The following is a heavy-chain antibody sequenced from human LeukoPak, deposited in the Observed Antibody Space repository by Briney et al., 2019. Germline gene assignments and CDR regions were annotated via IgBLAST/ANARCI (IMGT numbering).Heavy chain of an antibody. Sequence: PGGSLRLSCVAPEFTFSSYAMNWVRQAPGKGLEWVSTISGSGDSTYYADSVKGRFTISRDNSKNTLYLQMNSLRAEDTAVYYCAKKRGYNYGDFDFWGQGTLVTVSS. D-gene: IGHD5-18*01. CDR3: AKKRGYNYGDFDF. CDR2: ISGSGDST. V-gene: IGHV3-23*01. J-gene: IGHJ4*02. CDR1: EFTFSSYA.